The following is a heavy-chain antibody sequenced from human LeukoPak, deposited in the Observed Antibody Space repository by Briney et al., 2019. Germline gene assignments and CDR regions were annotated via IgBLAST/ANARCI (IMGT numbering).Heavy chain of an antibody. CDR3: ARRGYCSSTSCYEYWFDP. CDR2: IYYSGNT. V-gene: IGHV4-39*01. J-gene: IGHJ5*02. CDR1: GGTISSSSYD. Sequence: PSETLSLTCTGSGGTISSSSYDWHWIRQPPGKRLEWIGIIYYSGNTYYNPARKSRITISVDTSKNQFPLKLSSVTATDTAGDYCARRGYCSSTSCYEYWFDPWGQGTLVTVSS. D-gene: IGHD2-2*01.